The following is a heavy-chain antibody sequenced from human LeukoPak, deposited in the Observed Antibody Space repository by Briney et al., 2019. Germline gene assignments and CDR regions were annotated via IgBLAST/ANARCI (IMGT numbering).Heavy chain of an antibody. D-gene: IGHD5-24*01. J-gene: IGHJ3*02. V-gene: IGHV5-10-1*01. CDR1: GYSFTSYW. Sequence: GESLKISCKGSGYSFTSYWISWVRQMPGKGLEWMGRIDPSDSYTNYSPSFQGHVTISVDKSISTAYLQWSSLKASDTAMYYCARRGDGYNPHGAFDIWGQGTMVTVSS. CDR3: ARRGDGYNPHGAFDI. CDR2: IDPSDSYT.